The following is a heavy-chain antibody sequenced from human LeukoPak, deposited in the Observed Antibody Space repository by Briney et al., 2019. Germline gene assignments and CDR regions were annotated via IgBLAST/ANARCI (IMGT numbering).Heavy chain of an antibody. CDR3: ARVGVITAAGTYDL. CDR1: GFTFSSYE. J-gene: IGHJ5*02. CDR2: ISSSGSHT. D-gene: IGHD6-13*01. Sequence: GGSLRLSCAASGFTFSSYEMNWVRQSPGKGLEWVSYISSSGSHTNYADSVKGRFTISRDNAKNSLYLQMGSLRADDTAVYYCARVGVITAAGTYDLWGQGTLVTVSS. V-gene: IGHV3-48*03.